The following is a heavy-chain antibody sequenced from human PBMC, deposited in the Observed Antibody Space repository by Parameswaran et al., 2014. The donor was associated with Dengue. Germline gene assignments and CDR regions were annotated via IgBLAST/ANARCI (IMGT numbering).Heavy chain of an antibody. V-gene: IGHV2-5*02. J-gene: IGHJ3*02. CDR3: AHPTKKVDTAMVGEDDAFDI. D-gene: IGHD5-18*01. CDR2: IYWDDDK. Sequence: IRQPPGKALEWLALIYWDDDKRYSPSLKSRLTITKDTSKNQVVLTMTNMDPVDTATYYCAHPTKKVDTAMVGEDDAFDIWGQGTMVTVSS.